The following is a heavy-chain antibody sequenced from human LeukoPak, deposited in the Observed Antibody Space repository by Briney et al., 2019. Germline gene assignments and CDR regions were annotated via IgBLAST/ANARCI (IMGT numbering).Heavy chain of an antibody. Sequence: ASVKVSCKSSGYTFTSYGITWVRQAPGQGLEWMGWINTYYGNTDYAQNFQGSVTMTTDTSTSTAYMELRSLRSDDTAVYYCARGRFGDISFDYWGQGTLVTVSS. V-gene: IGHV1-18*01. D-gene: IGHD3-10*01. CDR1: GYTFTSYG. J-gene: IGHJ4*02. CDR2: INTYYGNT. CDR3: ARGRFGDISFDY.